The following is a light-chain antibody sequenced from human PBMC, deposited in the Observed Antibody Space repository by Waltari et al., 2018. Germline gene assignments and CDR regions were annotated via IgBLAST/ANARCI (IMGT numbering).Light chain of an antibody. V-gene: IGLV2-14*03. CDR2: DVS. CDR1: SSDGGTYNY. CDR3: SSYISSSTLEL. J-gene: IGLJ2*01. Sequence: QSALTQPASVSGSPGQSITIPCTGTSSDGGTYNYVSWYQQHPGKAPKLMIFDVSIRPSGVSNRFSGSKSGNTASLTISGLQAEDEADYYCSSYISSSTLELFGGGTSLTVL.